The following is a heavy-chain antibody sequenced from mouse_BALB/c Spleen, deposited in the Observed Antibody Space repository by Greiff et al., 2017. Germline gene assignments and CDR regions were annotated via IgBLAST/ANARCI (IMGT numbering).Heavy chain of an antibody. J-gene: IGHJ3*01. CDR2: ISSGSSTI. CDR3: ARSGNYYGSSPFAY. Sequence: EVKLVESGGGLVQPGGSRKLSCAASGFTFSSFGMHWVRQAPEKGLEWVAYISSGSSTIYYADTVKGRFTISRDNPKNTLFLQMTSLRSEDTAMYYCARSGNYYGSSPFAYWGQGTLVTVSA. V-gene: IGHV5-17*02. CDR1: GFTFSSFG. D-gene: IGHD1-1*01.